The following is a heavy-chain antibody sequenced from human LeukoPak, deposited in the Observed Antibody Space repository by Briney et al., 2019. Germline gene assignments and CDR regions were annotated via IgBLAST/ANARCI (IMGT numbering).Heavy chain of an antibody. D-gene: IGHD3-9*01. J-gene: IGHJ4*02. CDR2: IYHSGST. V-gene: IGHV4-4*02. CDR1: GGSISSSYW. CDR3: ARGTTYYDILTGYSTGGYYFDY. Sequence: KPAGTLSLTCAVSGGSISSSYWWSWVRQPPGKGLEWIGEIYHSGSTNYNPSLKSRVTISVDKSKNQFSLKLSSVTAADTAVYYCARGTTYYDILTGYSTGGYYFDYWGQGTLVTVSS.